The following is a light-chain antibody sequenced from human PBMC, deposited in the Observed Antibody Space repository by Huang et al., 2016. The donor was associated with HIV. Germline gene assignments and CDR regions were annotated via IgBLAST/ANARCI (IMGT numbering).Light chain of an antibody. CDR3: HQRAGWPL. J-gene: IGKJ4*02. CDR2: DTS. CDR1: QTITSY. V-gene: IGKV3-11*01. Sequence: EVVLTQSPATLSLSPGESATLACRASQTITSYLAWYQHKPGQPPRPLIYDTSKRATGIPARCSGSGSGTDFTLTISSLEPEDWAVYYCHQRAGWPLFGGGTKVEIK.